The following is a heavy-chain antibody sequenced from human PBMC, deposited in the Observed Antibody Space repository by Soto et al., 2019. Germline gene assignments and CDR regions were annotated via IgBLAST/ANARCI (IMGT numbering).Heavy chain of an antibody. CDR3: TTLARFYYYGMDV. CDR1: GFTFSNAW. Sequence: VGSLRLSCAASGFTFSNAWMSWVRQAPGKGLEWVGRIKSKTDGGTTDYAAPVKGRFTISRDDSKSTLYLQMNSLKTEDTAVYYCTTLARFYYYGMDVWGQGTTVTVSS. V-gene: IGHV3-15*01. CDR2: IKSKTDGGTT. J-gene: IGHJ6*02.